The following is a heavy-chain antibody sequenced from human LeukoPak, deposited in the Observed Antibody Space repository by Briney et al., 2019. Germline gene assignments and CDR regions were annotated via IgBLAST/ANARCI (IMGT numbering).Heavy chain of an antibody. CDR3: AREGIAAAEYFQH. CDR2: ISGSGGST. V-gene: IGHV3-23*01. J-gene: IGHJ1*01. Sequence: GGSLRLSCAASGFTFRSYAMSWVRQAPGKGLEWVSAISGSGGSTYYADSMKGRFTISRDNSENTLYLQMNSLRAEDTAVYYCAREGIAAAEYFQHWGQGTLVTVSS. CDR1: GFTFRSYA. D-gene: IGHD6-13*01.